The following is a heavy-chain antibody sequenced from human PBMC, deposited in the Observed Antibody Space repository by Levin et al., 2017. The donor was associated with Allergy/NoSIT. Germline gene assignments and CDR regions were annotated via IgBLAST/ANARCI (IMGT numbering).Heavy chain of an antibody. J-gene: IGHJ4*02. V-gene: IGHV3-74*01. CDR3: AGVHESYYYGSGGLDF. Sequence: TGESLKISCAASGFTFSSYWMHWVRQAPGKGLVWVSRINSDGTDTSYADSVKGRFTISRDTAKNTLYLQMNSLRAEDTAVYYCAGVHESYYYGSGGLDFWGRGTLVTVSS. D-gene: IGHD3-10*01. CDR2: INSDGTDT. CDR1: GFTFSSYW.